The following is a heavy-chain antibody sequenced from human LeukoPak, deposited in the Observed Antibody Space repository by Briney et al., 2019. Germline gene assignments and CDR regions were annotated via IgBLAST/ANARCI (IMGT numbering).Heavy chain of an antibody. D-gene: IGHD2-15*01. V-gene: IGHV4-31*03. CDR3: ARGYCSGGSCYWNWFDP. CDR1: GGSISSGGYY. CDR2: IYYSGST. J-gene: IGHJ5*02. Sequence: SETLFLTCTVSGGSISSGGYYWSWIRQHPGKGLEWIGYIYYSGSTYYNPSLKSRVTISVDTSKNQFSLKLSSVTAADTAVYYCARGYCSGGSCYWNWFDPWGQGTLVTVSS.